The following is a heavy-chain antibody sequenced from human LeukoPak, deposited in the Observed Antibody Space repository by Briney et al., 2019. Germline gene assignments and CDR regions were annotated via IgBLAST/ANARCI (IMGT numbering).Heavy chain of an antibody. D-gene: IGHD6-19*01. J-gene: IGHJ4*02. CDR2: IYYSGST. V-gene: IGHV4-59*01. CDR1: GGSISSYY. CDR3: ARAMSGWSEDY. Sequence: KLAENPSPTFTVSGGSISSYYWGWIRQPPGEGLGWIGYIYYSGSTNYNPSLKSRVTISVDTSKNQFSLKLSSVTAADTAVYYCARAMSGWSEDYWGQGTLVTVSS.